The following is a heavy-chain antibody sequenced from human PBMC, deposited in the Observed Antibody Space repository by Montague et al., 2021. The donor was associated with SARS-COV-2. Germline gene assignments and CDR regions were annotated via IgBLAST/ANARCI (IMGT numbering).Heavy chain of an antibody. CDR3: ARGRGVVTIFRRDYYFDY. CDR1: GYTFTSYD. J-gene: IGHJ4*02. Sequence: SVKVSCKASGYTFTSYDINLLRQATFQGLEWMGWMNPNSGDTGYSQKFQVRVTMTRNTSINTAYMELNSLRSEDTAVYYFARGRGVVTIFRRDYYFDYWGQGTLVTVSS. V-gene: IGHV1-8*02. CDR2: MNPNSGDT. D-gene: IGHD3-3*01.